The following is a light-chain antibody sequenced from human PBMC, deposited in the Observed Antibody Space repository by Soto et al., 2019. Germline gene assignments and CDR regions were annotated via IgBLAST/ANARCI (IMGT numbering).Light chain of an antibody. CDR2: DAS. V-gene: IGKV1-33*01. CDR3: QQYDNLPLT. CDR1: QAISNY. J-gene: IGKJ4*01. Sequence: DIQMTQSPSSLSASVGDRVTITCQASQAISNYLNWYQQKPGKAPKLLIYDASNLETGVPSRFSGSGSGTDFTFTISSLQPEDIATYYCQQYDNLPLTFGGGTKVAIK.